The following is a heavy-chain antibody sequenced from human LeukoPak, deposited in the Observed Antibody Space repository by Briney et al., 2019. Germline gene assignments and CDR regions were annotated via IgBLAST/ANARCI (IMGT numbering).Heavy chain of an antibody. J-gene: IGHJ4*02. CDR1: GGTFSSYA. V-gene: IGHV1-69*05. D-gene: IGHD3-22*01. CDR3: ARLWDYSSGYNDY. CDR2: IIPIFGTA. Sequence: SVKVSCKASGGTFSSYAISWVRQAPGQGLEWMGGIIPIFGTADYAQKFQGRVTITTDESTSAAYMELSSLRSEDTAVYYCARLWDYSSGYNDYWGQGTLVTVSS.